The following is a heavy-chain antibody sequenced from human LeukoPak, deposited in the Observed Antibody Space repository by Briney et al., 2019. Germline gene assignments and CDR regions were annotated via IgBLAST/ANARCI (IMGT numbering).Heavy chain of an antibody. V-gene: IGHV4-31*03. CDR2: IYYSGST. Sequence: SQTLSLTCTVSGGSISGGGYYWSWIRQHPGKGLEWIGYIYYSGSTYYNPSLESRVTISVDTSKNQFSLKLSSVTAADTAVYYCASPGIAAAGTKAFDIWGQGTMVTVSS. CDR3: ASPGIAAAGTKAFDI. CDR1: GGSISGGGYY. D-gene: IGHD6-13*01. J-gene: IGHJ3*02.